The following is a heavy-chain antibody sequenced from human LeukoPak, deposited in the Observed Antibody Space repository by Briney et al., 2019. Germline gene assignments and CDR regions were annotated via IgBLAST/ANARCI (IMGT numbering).Heavy chain of an antibody. D-gene: IGHD2/OR15-2a*01. CDR2: IYYSGST. J-gene: IGHJ6*02. V-gene: IGHV4-30-4*01. CDR3: ARGVSGQPLYYYYYYGMDV. CDR1: GGSISSGDYY. Sequence: PSQTLSLTCTVSGGSISSGDYYWSWIRQPPGKGLEWIGYIYYSGSTYYNPSLKSRVTISVDTSKNQFSLKLSSVTAADTAVYYCARGVSGQPLYYYYYYGMDVWGQGTTVTVSS.